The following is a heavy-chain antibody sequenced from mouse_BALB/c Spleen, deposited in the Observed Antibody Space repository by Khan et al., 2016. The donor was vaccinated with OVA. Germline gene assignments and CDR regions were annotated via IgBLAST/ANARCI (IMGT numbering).Heavy chain of an antibody. CDR3: ATSYFCGYYFDY. CDR1: GFTFSSYG. Sequence: EVELVESGGDLVQPGGSRKLSCAASGFTFSSYGMHWVRQAPEKGLEWVAYISGDSNTIYYADTVKGRFTISRDNPRNTLFLQMTSLISEDTAMNYCATSYFCGYYFDYWGPGTTLTVSS. CDR2: ISGDSNTI. V-gene: IGHV5-17*02. J-gene: IGHJ2*01. D-gene: IGHD1-1*01.